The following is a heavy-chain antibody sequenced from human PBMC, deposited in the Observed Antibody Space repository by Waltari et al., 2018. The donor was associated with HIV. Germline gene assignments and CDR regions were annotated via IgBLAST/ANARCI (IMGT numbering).Heavy chain of an antibody. D-gene: IGHD4-4*01. Sequence: EVQLVESGGGLVQPGGSLRLSCAASGFTFSSYSMNWVRQAPGKGLEWVSYISSSSSTIYYADSVKGRFTISRDNAKNSLYLQMNSLRAEDTAVYYCASKTVTPRWYYYGMDVWGQGTTVTVSS. J-gene: IGHJ6*02. CDR3: ASKTVTPRWYYYGMDV. V-gene: IGHV3-48*01. CDR1: GFTFSSYS. CDR2: ISSSSSTI.